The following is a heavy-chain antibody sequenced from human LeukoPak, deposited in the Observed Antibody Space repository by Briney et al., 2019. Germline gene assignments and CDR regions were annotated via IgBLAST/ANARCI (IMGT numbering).Heavy chain of an antibody. CDR1: GFTFSDYW. CDR2: ISYDGSNK. CDR3: AKGGEYYYDSSGPSGSDY. J-gene: IGHJ4*02. Sequence: GGSLRLSCAASGFTFSDYWMSWVRQAPGKGLEWVAVISYDGSNKYYADSVKGRFTISRDNSKNTLYLQMNSLRAEDTAVYYCAKGGEYYYDSSGPSGSDYWGQGTLVTVSS. D-gene: IGHD3-22*01. V-gene: IGHV3-30*18.